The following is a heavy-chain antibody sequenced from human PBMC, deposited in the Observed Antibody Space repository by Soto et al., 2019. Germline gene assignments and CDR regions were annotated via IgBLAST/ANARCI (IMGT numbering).Heavy chain of an antibody. V-gene: IGHV3-48*02. CDR3: ARSVEGHFDY. CDR1: GFRFSIYS. CDR2: ITDDSNTI. D-gene: IGHD6-19*01. J-gene: IGHJ4*02. Sequence: EVHLVESGGGLVQPGGSLRLSCAASGFRFSIYSINWIRQAPGKGLEWSAYITDDSNTIKYADSVKGRFTISRDNAKNSVYLQMNSLRDEDTAVYYCARSVEGHFDYWGQGTVVTVSS.